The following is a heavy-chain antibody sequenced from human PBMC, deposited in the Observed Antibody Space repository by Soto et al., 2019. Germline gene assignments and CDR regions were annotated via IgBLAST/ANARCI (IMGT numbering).Heavy chain of an antibody. D-gene: IGHD3-3*01. Sequence: GASVKVSCKASGGTFSSYAISWVRQAPGQGLEWMGGIIPIFGTANYAQKFQGRVTITADESTSTAYMELSSLRSEDTAVYYCARLERGYDFWSGIPSEGYHFDYWGQGTLVTVSS. J-gene: IGHJ4*02. CDR3: ARLERGYDFWSGIPSEGYHFDY. CDR2: IIPIFGTA. V-gene: IGHV1-69*13. CDR1: GGTFSSYA.